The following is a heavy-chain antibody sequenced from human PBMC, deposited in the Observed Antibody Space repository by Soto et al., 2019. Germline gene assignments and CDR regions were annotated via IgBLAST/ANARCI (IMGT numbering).Heavy chain of an antibody. CDR2: ISSSSSYI. V-gene: IGHV3-21*01. J-gene: IGHJ1*01. Sequence: EVQLVESGGGLVKPGGSLRLSCAASGFTFSSYSMNWVHQAPGKGLEWVSSISSSSSYIYYADSVKGRFTISRDNAKNSLYLQMNSLRAEDTAVYYCAREGYYYDSSGILGFQHWGQGTLVTVSS. CDR1: GFTFSSYS. D-gene: IGHD3-22*01. CDR3: AREGYYYDSSGILGFQH.